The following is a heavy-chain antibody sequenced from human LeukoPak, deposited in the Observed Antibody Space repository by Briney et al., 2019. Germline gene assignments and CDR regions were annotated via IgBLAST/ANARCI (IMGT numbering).Heavy chain of an antibody. D-gene: IGHD6-19*01. Sequence: PGGSLRLSCAASGLTFSTYAMTWVRQAPGKGLEWVSLISGTGGSTYYADSVKGRFTISRDNSKNTLYLQMNSLRAEDTAVYYCARVTAVAGTSVGVDAWGQGILVTVS. CDR3: ARVTAVAGTSVGVDA. J-gene: IGHJ4*02. CDR2: ISGTGGST. V-gene: IGHV3-23*01. CDR1: GLTFSTYA.